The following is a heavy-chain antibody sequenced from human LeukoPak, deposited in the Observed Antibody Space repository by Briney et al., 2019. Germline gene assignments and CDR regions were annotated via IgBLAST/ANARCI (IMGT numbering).Heavy chain of an antibody. D-gene: IGHD5-24*01. V-gene: IGHV1-18*01. J-gene: IGHJ3*02. Sequence: ASVKVSCKASGGTFTSYGITWVRQAPGQGLEWMGWISAYNGNTNYAQMLQGRVTMTTDTSTSTAYMELRSLRSDDTAVYYCARGLQETLGWLKAFSAFDIWGQGTMVTVSS. CDR3: ARGLQETLGWLKAFSAFDI. CDR1: GGTFTSYG. CDR2: ISAYNGNT.